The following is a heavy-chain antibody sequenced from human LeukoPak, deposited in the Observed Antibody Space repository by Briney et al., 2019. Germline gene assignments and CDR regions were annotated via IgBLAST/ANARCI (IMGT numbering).Heavy chain of an antibody. CDR3: ARGRRILGGPENAGDFFDF. Sequence: ASVKVSCKASGYTFTSYYMHWVRQAPGQGLEWMGIINPSGGSTSYAQKFQGRVTMTRDTSSGTAYLDLSGLTSDDTAVYYCARGRRILGGPENAGDFFDFWGQGTLVIVSS. D-gene: IGHD3-16*01. CDR1: GYTFTSYY. J-gene: IGHJ4*01. CDR2: INPSGGST. V-gene: IGHV1-46*01.